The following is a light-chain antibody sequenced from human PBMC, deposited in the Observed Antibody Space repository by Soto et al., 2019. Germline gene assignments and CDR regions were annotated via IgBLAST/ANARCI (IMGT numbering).Light chain of an antibody. CDR3: QQYNSYPWT. Sequence: EIVMTQSPATLSVSLGDRATLSCRASQSVSSNLAWYQLKPGQAPRLLIYGASTRATGIPARFTGSGSGTEFTLTITSLQPEDFVTYYCQQYNSYPWTFGQGTKVDIK. V-gene: IGKV3-15*01. CDR2: GAS. J-gene: IGKJ1*01. CDR1: QSVSSN.